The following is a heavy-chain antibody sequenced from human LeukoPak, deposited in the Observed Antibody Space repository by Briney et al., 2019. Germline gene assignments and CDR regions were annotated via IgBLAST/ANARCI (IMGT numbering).Heavy chain of an antibody. CDR3: ARGFYCSSSSCPHLDN. Sequence: SVKVSCKASGGTFSSYAISWVRQAPGQGLEWMGRIIPILGIANYAQKFQGRVTITADKSTSTAYMELSSLRSEDTAVYYCARGFYCSSSSCPHLDNWGQGTLVTVSS. D-gene: IGHD2-2*01. V-gene: IGHV1-69*04. J-gene: IGHJ4*02. CDR1: GGTFSSYA. CDR2: IIPILGIA.